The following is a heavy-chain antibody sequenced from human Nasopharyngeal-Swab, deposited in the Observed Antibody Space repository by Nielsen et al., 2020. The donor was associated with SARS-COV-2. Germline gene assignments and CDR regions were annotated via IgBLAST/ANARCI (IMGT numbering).Heavy chain of an antibody. D-gene: IGHD5-12*01. V-gene: IGHV4-34*01. CDR1: GESFSGYY. J-gene: IGHJ6*02. Sequence: SQTLSLTCAVYGESFSGYYWSWIRQPPGKGLEWIGEINHSGSTNYNPSLKSRVTISADTSKNQFSLRLISVTAADTAVYYCARASDFEYSGHATYGMDVWGQGTTVTVSS. CDR2: INHSGST. CDR3: ARASDFEYSGHATYGMDV.